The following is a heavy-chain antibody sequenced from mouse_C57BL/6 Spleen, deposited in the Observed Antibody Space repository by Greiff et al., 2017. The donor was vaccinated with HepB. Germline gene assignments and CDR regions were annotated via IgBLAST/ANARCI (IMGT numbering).Heavy chain of an antibody. CDR3: ARDGSPESYWYFDV. CDR2: INPSNGGT. CDR1: GYTFTSYW. J-gene: IGHJ1*03. V-gene: IGHV1-53*01. D-gene: IGHD1-1*01. Sequence: QVQLQQPGTELVKPGASVKLSCKASGYTFTSYWMHWVKQRPGQGLEWIGNINPSNGGTNYNEKFKSKATLTVDKSSSTAYMQLSSLTSADSAVYYCARDGSPESYWYFDVWGTGTTVTVSS.